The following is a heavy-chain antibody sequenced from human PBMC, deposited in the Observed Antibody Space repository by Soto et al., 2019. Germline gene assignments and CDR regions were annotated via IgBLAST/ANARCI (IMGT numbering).Heavy chain of an antibody. J-gene: IGHJ6*02. CDR2: IIPIFGTA. D-gene: IGHD5-12*01. CDR3: ARDSPAPYMQWLRNYYGMDV. V-gene: IGHV1-69*12. Sequence: QVQLVQSGAEVKKPGSSVKVSCKASGGTFSSYAISWVRQAPGQGLEWMGGIIPIFGTANYAQKFQGRVTITADESTSTAYMELSSLRSEDTAVYYCARDSPAPYMQWLRNYYGMDVWGQGTTVTVSS. CDR1: GGTFSSYA.